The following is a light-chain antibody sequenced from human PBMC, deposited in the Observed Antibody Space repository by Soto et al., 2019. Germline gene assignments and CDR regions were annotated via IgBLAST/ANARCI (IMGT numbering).Light chain of an antibody. J-gene: IGLJ2*01. CDR1: SSDVGGYNF. CDR3: SSFVGAPVI. CDR2: EVS. Sequence: QSALTQPASVSGSPGQSITISCTGTSSDVGGYNFVSWYQQHPGKAPKLMIYEVSNRPSGVSNRFSGSKSGNTASLTISGLQAEDEAAYYCSSFVGAPVIFGGGTQLTVL. V-gene: IGLV2-14*01.